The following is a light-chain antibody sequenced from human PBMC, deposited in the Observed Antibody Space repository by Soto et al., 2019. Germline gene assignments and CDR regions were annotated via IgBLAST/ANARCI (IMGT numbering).Light chain of an antibody. Sequence: LTQSPSSLSASVGDRVTITCRASQGISSALAWYQQKPGKAPKLLIYDASSLESEVPSRFSGSGSGTEFTLTISSLQPDDCATYYCQQYNSYPWTFGQGTKV. V-gene: IGKV1-13*02. CDR3: QQYNSYPWT. J-gene: IGKJ1*01. CDR2: DAS. CDR1: QGISSA.